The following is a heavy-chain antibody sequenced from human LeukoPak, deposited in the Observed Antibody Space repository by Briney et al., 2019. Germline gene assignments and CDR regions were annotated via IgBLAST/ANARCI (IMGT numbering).Heavy chain of an antibody. Sequence: SQTLTLTCTVSGGTISSGGKYWIWNAQPPGKGLVWIGYIYYSRSTYSNPVIESLATISVDTSKTQYSLKLSSVTAADTAVYYCARTPSVWGSYRYTPGDAFDIWGQGTMVTVSS. V-gene: IGHV4-31*01. J-gene: IGHJ3*02. CDR2: IYYSRST. D-gene: IGHD3-16*02. CDR1: GGTISSGGKY. CDR3: ARTPSVWGSYRYTPGDAFDI.